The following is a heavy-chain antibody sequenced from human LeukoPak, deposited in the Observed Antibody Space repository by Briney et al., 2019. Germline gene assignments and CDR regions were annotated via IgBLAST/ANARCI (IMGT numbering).Heavy chain of an antibody. CDR2: IYYSGST. CDR3: ARGSGSGVPFDY. J-gene: IGHJ4*02. V-gene: IGHV4-61*01. Sequence: KPSETLSLTCIVSGGSVSGGSYYWSWIRQPPGKGLEWIGYIYYSGSTDYNPSLKSRVTISVDTSKNQFSLKLSSVTAADTAVYFCARGSGSGVPFDYWGQGTLVTVSS. CDR1: GGSVSGGSYY. D-gene: IGHD3-10*01.